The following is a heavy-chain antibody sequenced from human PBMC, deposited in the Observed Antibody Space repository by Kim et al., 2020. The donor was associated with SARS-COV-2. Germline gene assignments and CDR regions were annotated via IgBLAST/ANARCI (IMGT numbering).Heavy chain of an antibody. D-gene: IGHD2-21*01. V-gene: IGHV1-69*01. Sequence: FQGRVTITADESTSTAYMELSSLRSEDTAVYYCAREGGACGGDCYNYFDYWGQGTLVTVSS. J-gene: IGHJ4*02. CDR3: AREGGACGGDCYNYFDY.